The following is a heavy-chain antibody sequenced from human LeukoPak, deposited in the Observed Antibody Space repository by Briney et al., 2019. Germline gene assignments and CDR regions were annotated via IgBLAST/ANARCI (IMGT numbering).Heavy chain of an antibody. J-gene: IGHJ4*02. CDR2: SYSSGST. D-gene: IGHD2-15*01. CDR3: AREWWY. CDR1: CDSISFYY. Sequence: PSETLSLTCTVSCDSISFYYWTWIRQPAGEGLQWIGRSYSSGSTNYNPSLKSRVTISLDKSKNQFSLRLTSVTAADTAVYYCAREWWYWVQGTLVTVSS. V-gene: IGHV4-4*07.